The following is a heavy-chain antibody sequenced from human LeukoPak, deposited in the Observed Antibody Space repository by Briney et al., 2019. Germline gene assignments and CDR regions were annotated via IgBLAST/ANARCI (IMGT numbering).Heavy chain of an antibody. Sequence: SETLSLTCTVSGGSVYTSDYYWGWVRQPPGKGPEWIGDIFYTGKTNYNPSLKSRVSISIDTSKNQFSLKLTSVTAADTAVYYCARVFDSWGQGTLVTVST. CDR2: IFYTGKT. J-gene: IGHJ4*02. V-gene: IGHV4-39*07. CDR1: GGSVYTSDYY. CDR3: ARVFDS.